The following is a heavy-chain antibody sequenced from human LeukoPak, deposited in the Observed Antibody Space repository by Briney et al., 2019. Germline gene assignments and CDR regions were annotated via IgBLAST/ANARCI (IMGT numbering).Heavy chain of an antibody. D-gene: IGHD4-17*01. J-gene: IGHJ4*02. V-gene: IGHV1-2*06. CDR2: INPNSGGT. CDR1: GYTFTGHY. Sequence: ASVKVSCKASGYTFTGHYMHWVRQAPGEGLEWMGRINPNSGGTNYAQKFQGRVTMTRDTSISTAYMELSRLRSDDTAVYYCAEDSYGDYGGYWGQGTLVTVSS. CDR3: AEDSYGDYGGY.